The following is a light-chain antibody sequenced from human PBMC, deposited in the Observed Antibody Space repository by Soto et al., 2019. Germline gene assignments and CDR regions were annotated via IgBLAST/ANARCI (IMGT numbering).Light chain of an antibody. Sequence: DIQMTQSPSTLSASVGDRVITTCRASQSISSWLAWYQQKPGKAPKLLIYDASSLESGVPSRFSGSGSGTESTLTISSLQPDDFATYYCQQYTQFGQGTKVDIK. V-gene: IGKV1-5*01. CDR1: QSISSW. CDR2: DAS. J-gene: IGKJ1*01. CDR3: QQYTQ.